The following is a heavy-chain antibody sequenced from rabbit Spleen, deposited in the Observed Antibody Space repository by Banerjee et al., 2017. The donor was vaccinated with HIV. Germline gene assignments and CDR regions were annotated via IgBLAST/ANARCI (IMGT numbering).Heavy chain of an antibody. CDR2: IYAENSGDT. CDR1: GFSFSGSHY. Sequence: QSLEESGGDLVKPGASLTLTCTASGFSFSGSHYMCWVRQAPGKGLEWIACIYAENSGDTYYASWAKGRFTISKTSSTTVTLQMTSLTAADTATYFCARDTSTSFSTYGMDLWGQGTLVTVS. J-gene: IGHJ6*01. CDR3: ARDTSTSFSTYGMDL. V-gene: IGHV1S40*01. D-gene: IGHD1-1*01.